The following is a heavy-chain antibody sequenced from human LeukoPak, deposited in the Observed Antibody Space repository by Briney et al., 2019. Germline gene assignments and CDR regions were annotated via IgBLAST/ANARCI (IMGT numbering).Heavy chain of an antibody. J-gene: IGHJ3*02. Sequence: ASVKVSCKASGYTFTSYYMHWVRQAPGQGLEWMGIINPSGGSTSYAQKFQGRVTMTTDTSTSTAYMELRSLRSDDTAVYYCARVAPLCGGSYDDAFDIWGQGTMVTVSS. CDR3: ARVAPLCGGSYDDAFDI. CDR1: GYTFTSYY. CDR2: INPSGGST. D-gene: IGHD2-15*01. V-gene: IGHV1-46*01.